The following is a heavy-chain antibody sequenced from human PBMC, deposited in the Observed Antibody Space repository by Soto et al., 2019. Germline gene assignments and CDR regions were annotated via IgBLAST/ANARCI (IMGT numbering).Heavy chain of an antibody. V-gene: IGHV3-33*01. CDR1: GFTFSSYG. CDR3: ARDSSDLIMITFGGVIEYLDY. J-gene: IGHJ4*02. CDR2: IWYDGSNK. Sequence: GGSLRLSCAASGFTFSSYGMHWVRQAPGKGLEWVAVIWYDGSNKYYADSVKGRFTISRDNSKNTLYLQMNSLRAEDTAVYYCARDSSDLIMITFGGVIEYLDYWGQGTLVTVSS. D-gene: IGHD3-16*02.